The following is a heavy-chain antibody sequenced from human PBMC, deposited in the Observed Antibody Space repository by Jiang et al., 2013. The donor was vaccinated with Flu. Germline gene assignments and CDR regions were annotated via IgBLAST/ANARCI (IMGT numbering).Heavy chain of an antibody. D-gene: IGHD2-2*01. CDR1: GGSISSSSYY. J-gene: IGHJ5*02. CDR3: ARHGKYCSSTSCYENWFDP. CDR2: IYYSGST. Sequence: GPGLVKPSETLSLTCTVSGGSISSSSYYWGWIRQPPGKGLEWIGSIYYSGSTYYNPPLKSRVTISVDTSKNQFSLKLSSVTAADTAVYYCARHGKYCSSTSCYENWFDPWGQGTLVTVSS. V-gene: IGHV4-39*01.